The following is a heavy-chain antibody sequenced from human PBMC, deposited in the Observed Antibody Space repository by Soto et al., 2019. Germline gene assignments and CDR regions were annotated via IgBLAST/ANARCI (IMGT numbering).Heavy chain of an antibody. CDR3: ARDVSPQIAYNWFDP. CDR1: GFNFSNYP. D-gene: IGHD6-13*01. CDR2: ISYDGTNK. V-gene: IGHV3-30-3*01. J-gene: IGHJ5*02. Sequence: QVQLVESGGGMVQPGRSLRLSCAASGFNFSNYPMHWVRQAPGKGLERVALISYDGTNKYYADSVKGRFTISRDNSKNTVYLQMNSLRDEDTAVYSCARDVSPQIAYNWFDPWGQGTLVTVSS.